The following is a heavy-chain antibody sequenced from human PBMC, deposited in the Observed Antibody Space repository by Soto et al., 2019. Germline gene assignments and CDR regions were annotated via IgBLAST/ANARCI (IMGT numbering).Heavy chain of an antibody. CDR1: GYTFSSYG. J-gene: IGHJ4*02. CDR2: ISAYNGNT. Sequence: QVQLVQSGAEVKKPGASVKVSCKASGYTFSSYGISWVRQAPGQGLEWMGWISAYNGNTKYAQKIQGRVTMTTDTSRSTAYMKVRSMRSNDTAVYYCASDSPPVDYWGQGTLVTVSS. CDR3: ASDSPPVDY. V-gene: IGHV1-18*01.